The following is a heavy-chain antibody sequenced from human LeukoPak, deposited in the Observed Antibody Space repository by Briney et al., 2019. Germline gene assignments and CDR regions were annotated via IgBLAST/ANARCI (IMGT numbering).Heavy chain of an antibody. J-gene: IGHJ6*03. CDR3: ARAQLTVPFPYYYMDV. CDR1: GFTFSSYG. CDR2: IRYDGSNN. Sequence: GGSLRLSCAASGFTFSSYGMHWVRQAPGKGLGWVAFIRYDGSNNYYADSVKGRFTISRDNSKNTLYLQMNSLRAEDTAVYYCARAQLTVPFPYYYMDVWGKGTTVTVSS. D-gene: IGHD3-9*01. V-gene: IGHV3-30*02.